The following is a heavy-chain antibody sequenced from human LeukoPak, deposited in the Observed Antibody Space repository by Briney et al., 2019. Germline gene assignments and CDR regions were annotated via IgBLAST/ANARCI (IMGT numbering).Heavy chain of an antibody. CDR1: GFTVSSNY. CDR2: IYSGGST. D-gene: IGHD3-22*01. CDR3: ARGYYDSSGYRPYFDY. Sequence: GGSLRLSCAASGFTVSSNYMSWVRQAPGKGLEWVSVIYSGGSTYYADSVKGRFTISRDNSKNTLYFQTNSLRAEDTAVYYCARGYYDSSGYRPYFDYWGQGTLVTVSS. J-gene: IGHJ4*02. V-gene: IGHV3-53*01.